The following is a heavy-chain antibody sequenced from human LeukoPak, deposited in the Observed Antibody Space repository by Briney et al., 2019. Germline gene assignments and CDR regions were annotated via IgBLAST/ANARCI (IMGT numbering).Heavy chain of an antibody. J-gene: IGHJ4*02. CDR3: ARGFRELLDY. V-gene: IGHV3-11*05. CDR2: ISSSSSYT. D-gene: IGHD5-24*01. CDR1: GFTFSDYY. Sequence: GGSLRLSCAASGFTFSDYYMSWIRQAPGKGLEGVSYISSSSSYTNYADSVKGRFTISRDNAKNSLYLQMNSLRAEDTAVYYCARGFRELLDYWGRGTLVTVSS.